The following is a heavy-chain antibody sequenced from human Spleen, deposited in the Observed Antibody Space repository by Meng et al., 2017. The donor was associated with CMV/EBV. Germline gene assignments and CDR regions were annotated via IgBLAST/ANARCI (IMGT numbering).Heavy chain of an antibody. J-gene: IGHJ6*02. CDR1: GYSFTSYL. Sequence: GESLKISCKGSGYSFTSYLIGWVRQMPGKGLEWMGIIYPGDSDTRYSPSFQGQVTISADKSISTAYLQWSSLKASDTAMYYCARHHLLDYDSSGYYLSYYYYYGMDVWGQGTTVTVSS. CDR3: ARHHLLDYDSSGYYLSYYYYYGMDV. CDR2: IYPGDSDT. D-gene: IGHD3-22*01. V-gene: IGHV5-51*01.